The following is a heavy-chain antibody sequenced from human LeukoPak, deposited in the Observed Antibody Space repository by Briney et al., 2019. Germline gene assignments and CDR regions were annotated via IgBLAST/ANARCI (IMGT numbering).Heavy chain of an antibody. CDR3: AKDLGDSSGYNPFDY. D-gene: IGHD3-22*01. CDR2: ISGSGGST. J-gene: IGHJ4*02. V-gene: IGHV3-23*01. Sequence: QAGGSLRLSCAASGFTFSSSAMSWVRQVPGKGLEWVSAISGSGGSTYYADSVKGRFTISRDNSKNTLYLQMNSLRAEDTAIYYCAKDLGDSSGYNPFDYWGQGTLVTVSS. CDR1: GFTFSSSA.